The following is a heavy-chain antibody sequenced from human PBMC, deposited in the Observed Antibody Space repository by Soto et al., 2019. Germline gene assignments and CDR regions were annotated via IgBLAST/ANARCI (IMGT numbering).Heavy chain of an antibody. CDR2: INPYSGGA. D-gene: IGHD3-10*01. Sequence: XSVKVYCNASGYPFTGYFMHWVRQAPGQGLEWMGWINPYSGGADYAQSFQGRVTMTRDTSISTVYMELSRLRFDDTAVYYCARVIRGAYYNSPLDTWGQGTVVTVSS. V-gene: IGHV1-2*02. J-gene: IGHJ4*02. CDR3: ARVIRGAYYNSPLDT. CDR1: GYPFTGYF.